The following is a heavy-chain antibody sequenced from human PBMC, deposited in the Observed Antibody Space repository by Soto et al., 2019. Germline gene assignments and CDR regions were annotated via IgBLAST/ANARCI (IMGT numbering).Heavy chain of an antibody. Sequence: GGSLRLSCAASGFSFSTYPMVWVRQAPGKRLEAVSSISGSGGKTYYKDSVKGRFTISRDNSKNTVDLQMNSLRPEDTAVYYCAKILSTVTTYYYGMDVWGQGTTVTVSS. CDR2: ISGSGGKT. J-gene: IGHJ6*02. CDR3: AKILSTVTTYYYGMDV. D-gene: IGHD4-17*01. V-gene: IGHV3-23*01. CDR1: GFSFSTYP.